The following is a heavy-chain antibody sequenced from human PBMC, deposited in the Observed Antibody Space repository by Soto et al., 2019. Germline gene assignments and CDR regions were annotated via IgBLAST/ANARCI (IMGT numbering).Heavy chain of an antibody. Sequence: VSVKVSCKASGYTFNSYYIYWVRQATGQGLEWMGWMNPNSGNTGFAQKFKGRVAMTRNTSISTAYMELSSLRSEDTAVYYCARGRSYGFPFDYWGQGTPVTVSS. CDR1: GYTFNSYY. CDR3: ARGRSYGFPFDY. CDR2: MNPNSGNT. J-gene: IGHJ4*02. D-gene: IGHD5-18*01. V-gene: IGHV1-8*01.